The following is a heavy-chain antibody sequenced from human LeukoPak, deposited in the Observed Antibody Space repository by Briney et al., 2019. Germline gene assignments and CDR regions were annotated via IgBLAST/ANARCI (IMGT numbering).Heavy chain of an antibody. J-gene: IGHJ6*02. Sequence: GGSLRLSCAASGFTFSSYSMNWVRQAPGKGLEWVSSISSSSSYIYYADSVKGRFTISRDNAKNSLYLQMNSLRAEDTAVYYCATGVSGYDWSEYYGMDVCRQGTTVTVSS. CDR3: ATGVSGYDWSEYYGMDV. V-gene: IGHV3-21*01. CDR2: ISSSSSYI. D-gene: IGHD5-12*01. CDR1: GFTFSSYS.